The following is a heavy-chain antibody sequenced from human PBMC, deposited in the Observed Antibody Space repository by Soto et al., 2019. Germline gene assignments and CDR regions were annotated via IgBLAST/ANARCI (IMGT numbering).Heavy chain of an antibody. CDR1: GYSFSSFG. CDR3: ARTCRSGGSCYLEY. CDR2: VSVPSGDT. D-gene: IGHD2-15*01. J-gene: IGHJ4*02. Sequence: ASVKVSCKASGYSFSSFGISWVRQAPGQGLEWVGWVSVPSGDTSSAQNFQGRVTVTTDTSTSTAYMEVGSLRSDDTAVYYCARTCRSGGSCYLEYWGEGTLVTVSS. V-gene: IGHV1-18*01.